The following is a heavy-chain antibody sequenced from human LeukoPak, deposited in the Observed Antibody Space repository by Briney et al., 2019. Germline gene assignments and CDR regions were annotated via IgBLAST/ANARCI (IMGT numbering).Heavy chain of an antibody. CDR2: IIPIFGTA. D-gene: IGHD6-19*01. CDR3: ARVWGSSGPLGGYFDY. J-gene: IGHJ4*02. V-gene: IGHV1-69*01. CDR1: GGTFSSYA. Sequence: SVKVSCEASGGTFSSYAISWVRQAPGQGLEWMGGIIPIFGTANYAQKFQGRVTITADESTSTAYMELSSLRSEDTAVYYCARVWGSSGPLGGYFDYWGQGTLVTVSS.